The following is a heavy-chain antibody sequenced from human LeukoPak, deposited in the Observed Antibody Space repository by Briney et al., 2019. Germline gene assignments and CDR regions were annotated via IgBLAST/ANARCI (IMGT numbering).Heavy chain of an antibody. CDR2: IYTSGST. CDR1: GGSISGYY. D-gene: IGHD2-15*01. CDR3: ARGYCSGGSCYIFDY. J-gene: IGHJ4*02. V-gene: IGHV4-4*07. Sequence: PSETLSLTCTVSGGSISGYYWSWIRQPAGKGLEWIGRIYTSGSTNYNPSLKSRVTMSVDTSKNQFSLKLTSVTAADTAVYYCARGYCSGGSCYIFDYWGQGSQVTVSS.